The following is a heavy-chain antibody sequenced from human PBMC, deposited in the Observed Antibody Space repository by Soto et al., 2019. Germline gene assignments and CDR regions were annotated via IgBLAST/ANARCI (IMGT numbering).Heavy chain of an antibody. CDR1: GFTFSESY. CDR3: ARNIGGARGFEI. J-gene: IGHJ3*02. V-gene: IGHV3-11*06. D-gene: IGHD2-21*01. CDR2: ISDSSSYT. Sequence: QVQLVESGGGLVKPGGSLRLSCAASGFTFSESYMSWIRQAPGRGLECVSYISDSSSYTIYADSVKGRFTISRDNAKNSLYLQMSSLRAEDTAVYYCARNIGGARGFEIWGQGTMVTVSS.